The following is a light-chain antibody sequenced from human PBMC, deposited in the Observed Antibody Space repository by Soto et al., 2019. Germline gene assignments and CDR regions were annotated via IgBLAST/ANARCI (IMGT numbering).Light chain of an antibody. Sequence: QSALTQPRAVSGSPGQSVTISCTGTSSDVGYYNYVAWYQKHPGTAPKLMIYDVSMRPSGVPDRFSGSKSGNTASLTISGLQAEDEADYYCCSYAGSYTFYVFGTGTKLTVL. CDR1: SSDVGYYNY. J-gene: IGLJ1*01. V-gene: IGLV2-11*01. CDR3: CSYAGSYTFYV. CDR2: DVS.